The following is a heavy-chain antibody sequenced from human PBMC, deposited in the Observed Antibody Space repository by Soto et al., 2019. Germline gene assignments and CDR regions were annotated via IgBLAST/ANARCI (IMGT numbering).Heavy chain of an antibody. D-gene: IGHD4-17*01. CDR3: ASFSGATYGDYGGGINY. CDR1: GGSIGGSSYY. Sequence: SETLSLTCTVSGGSIGGSSYYWGWIRQPPGKGLECIGSVHYSGSTDYNPSLKSRVTISVDTSKNQFSLKLTSVTAADTAVYFCASFSGATYGDYGGGINYWGQGTLVTVSS. J-gene: IGHJ4*02. V-gene: IGHV4-39*01. CDR2: VHYSGST.